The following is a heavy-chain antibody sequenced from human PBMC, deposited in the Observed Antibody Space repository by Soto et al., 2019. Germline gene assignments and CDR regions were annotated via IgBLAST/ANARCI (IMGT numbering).Heavy chain of an antibody. D-gene: IGHD6-19*01. CDR2: INIDGSEK. CDR1: GFTFSSYG. J-gene: IGHJ4*02. CDR3: ARDRGRSSSGFTRFFDN. Sequence: GGSLRLSCAASGFTFSSYGMHWVRQAPGKGLEWVANINIDGSEKYYVDYVKGRFTISRDNAKNSLYLQMNSLRAEDTAVYYCARDRGRSSSGFTRFFDNWGQGT. V-gene: IGHV3-7*01.